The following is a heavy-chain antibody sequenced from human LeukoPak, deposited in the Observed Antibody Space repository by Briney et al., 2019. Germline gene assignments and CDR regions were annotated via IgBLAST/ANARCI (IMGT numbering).Heavy chain of an antibody. CDR1: GYTFTGYH. J-gene: IGHJ3*02. CDR2: INPKSGGT. V-gene: IGHV1-2*04. Sequence: ASVKVSCKASGYTFTGYHIHWVRQAPGQGLEWMGWINPKSGGTNYAQRFEGWVTMTRDTSMSTVYMELSRLKSDDTAVYYCARDSGWEVVLYASEIWGQGTMVTVSS. CDR3: ARDSGWEVVLYASEI. D-gene: IGHD1-26*01.